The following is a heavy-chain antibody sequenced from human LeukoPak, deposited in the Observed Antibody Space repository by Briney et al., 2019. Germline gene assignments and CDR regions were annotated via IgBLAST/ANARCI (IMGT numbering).Heavy chain of an antibody. Sequence: ASVKVSCKASGYTFTSYDINWVRQATGQGLEWMGWMNPNSGNTGYAQKFQGRVTITRNTSISTAYMELSSLRSEDTAVYYCARVSAAAAGFVDYWGQGTLVTVSP. CDR1: GYTFTSYD. CDR2: MNPNSGNT. V-gene: IGHV1-8*01. CDR3: ARVSAAAAGFVDY. D-gene: IGHD6-13*01. J-gene: IGHJ4*02.